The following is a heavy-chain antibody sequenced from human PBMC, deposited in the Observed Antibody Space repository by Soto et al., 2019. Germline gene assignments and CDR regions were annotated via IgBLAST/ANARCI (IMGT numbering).Heavy chain of an antibody. V-gene: IGHV1-69*01. CDR1: GGTFSSYA. D-gene: IGHD3-22*01. CDR2: IIPIFGTA. Sequence: QVQLVQSGAEVKKPGSSVKVSCKASGGTFSSYAISWVRQAPGQGLEWMGGIIPIFGTANYAQKFQGRVTITADESTSTAYMELSSMRSEDTAVYYCARGLDSSGYPQVAFDIWGQGTMVTVSS. J-gene: IGHJ3*02. CDR3: ARGLDSSGYPQVAFDI.